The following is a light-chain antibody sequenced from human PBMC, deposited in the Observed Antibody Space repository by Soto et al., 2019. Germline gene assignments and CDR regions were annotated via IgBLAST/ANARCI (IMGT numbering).Light chain of an antibody. CDR1: QSVSRNF. V-gene: IGKV3-20*01. CDR3: HQYGSSPAT. Sequence: ENVLTQSPGTLSLSPGERAALSCRASQSVSRNFLAWYQQKPGQAPRLLIYGASNRATGIPDRFSGSGSETDFTLTITRLEPEDFAVYYCHQYGSSPATFGQGTKVDIK. CDR2: GAS. J-gene: IGKJ1*01.